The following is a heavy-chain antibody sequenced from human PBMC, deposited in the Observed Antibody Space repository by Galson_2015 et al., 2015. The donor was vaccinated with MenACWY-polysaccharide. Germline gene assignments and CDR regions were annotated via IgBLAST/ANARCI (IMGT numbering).Heavy chain of an antibody. V-gene: IGHV3-53*01. D-gene: IGHD3-16*01. J-gene: IGHJ4*02. CDR1: GFRVSKSF. CDR3: ARESNWAYDS. CDR2: IYPSGAT. Sequence: SLRLSCAVSGFRVSKSFLGWVRQVPGRGLEYVSDIYPSGATYYRDSVRGRFTMSRDAFQNSLYLQMNNLRVEDTAIYFCARESNWAYDSWGTGTLVTVSS.